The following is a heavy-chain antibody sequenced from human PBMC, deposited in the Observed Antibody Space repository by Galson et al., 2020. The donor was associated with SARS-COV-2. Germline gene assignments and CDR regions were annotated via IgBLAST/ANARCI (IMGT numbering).Heavy chain of an antibody. CDR2: ISYDGSNK. CDR3: AREFGRGMDV. D-gene: IGHD3-16*01. V-gene: IGHV3-30-3*01. CDR1: GFTFSSYA. Sequence: TGGSLRLSCAASGFTFSSYAMHWVRQAPGKGLEWVAVISYDGSNKYYADSVKGRFTISRDNSKNTLYLQMNSLRAADTAVYYCAREFGRGMDVWGQGTTVTVSS. J-gene: IGHJ6*02.